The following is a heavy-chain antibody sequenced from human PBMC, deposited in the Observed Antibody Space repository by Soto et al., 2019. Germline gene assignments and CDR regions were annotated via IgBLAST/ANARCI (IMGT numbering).Heavy chain of an antibody. J-gene: IGHJ4*02. CDR3: ATSRYDFWSGYRIHFDY. D-gene: IGHD3-3*01. CDR1: GYTFTSYA. CDR2: INAGNGNT. Sequence: ASVKVSCKASGYTFTSYAMHWVRQAPGQRLEWMGWINAGNGNTKYSQKFQGRVTITRDTSASTASMELTSLRSEDTAVYYCATSRYDFWSGYRIHFDYWGQGTLVTVSS. V-gene: IGHV1-3*01.